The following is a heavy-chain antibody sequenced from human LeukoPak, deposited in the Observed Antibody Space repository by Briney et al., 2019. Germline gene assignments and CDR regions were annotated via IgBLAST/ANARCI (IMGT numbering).Heavy chain of an antibody. Sequence: GGSLRLSCAASGFTFSSYAMPWVRQAPGKGLEWVAVISYDGSNKYYADSVKGRFTISRDNSKNTLYLQMNSLRAEDTAVYYCADGYYYDSSGPFDYWGQGTLVTVSS. V-gene: IGHV3-30*01. J-gene: IGHJ4*02. CDR2: ISYDGSNK. CDR3: ADGYYYDSSGPFDY. CDR1: GFTFSSYA. D-gene: IGHD3-22*01.